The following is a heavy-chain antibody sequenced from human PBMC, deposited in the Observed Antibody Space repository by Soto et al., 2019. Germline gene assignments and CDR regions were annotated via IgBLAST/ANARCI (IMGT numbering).Heavy chain of an antibody. Sequence: ASVKVSCKASGYTFSNYGITWVRRAPGQRFEWMGWISASKGNTNYAQKFQGRVTMTTDTSTTTFYMELRTLRSDDTAIYYCASRSEQLPSYFDYWGQGTLVTVS. CDR2: ISASKGNT. D-gene: IGHD1-1*01. CDR1: GYTFSNYG. V-gene: IGHV1-18*01. J-gene: IGHJ4*02. CDR3: ASRSEQLPSYFDY.